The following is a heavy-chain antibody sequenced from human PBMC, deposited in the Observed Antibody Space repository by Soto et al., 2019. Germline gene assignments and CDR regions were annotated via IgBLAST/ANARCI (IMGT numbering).Heavy chain of an antibody. CDR3: ARGNDYGDYHPPGGTDV. J-gene: IGHJ6*02. CDR2: IYYSGST. CDR1: GGSISSGGYY. Sequence: SETLSLTCTVSGGSISSGGYYWSWIRQHPGKGLEWIGYIYYSGSTYYNPSLKSRVTISVDTSKNQFSLKLSSVTAADTAVYYCARGNDYGDYHPPGGTDVRGQGTTVTVSS. V-gene: IGHV4-31*03. D-gene: IGHD4-17*01.